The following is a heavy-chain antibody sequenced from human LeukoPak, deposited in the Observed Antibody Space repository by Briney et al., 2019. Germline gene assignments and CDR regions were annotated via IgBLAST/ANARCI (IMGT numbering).Heavy chain of an antibody. J-gene: IGHJ4*02. CDR2: IKDDDSDT. Sequence: PGGSLRLSCAASGFTFSSYWMHWVRQAPGKGLVWVSRIKDDDSDTNYADSVKGRFTIYRDNAKDTLYLQMNSLRAEDTAVYYCTTIRPDYWGQGTLVTVSS. V-gene: IGHV3-74*01. D-gene: IGHD5-12*01. CDR1: GFTFSSYW. CDR3: TTIRPDY.